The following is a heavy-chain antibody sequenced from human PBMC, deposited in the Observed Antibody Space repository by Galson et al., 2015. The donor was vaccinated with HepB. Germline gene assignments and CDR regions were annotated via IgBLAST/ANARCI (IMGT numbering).Heavy chain of an antibody. D-gene: IGHD3-10*01. CDR2: IGSSSTI. CDR1: GFTFSNYN. CDR3: ARSYGSGTYYTGSDY. Sequence: SLRLSCAASGFTFSNYNMNWVRQAPGKGLEWVSYIGSSSTIYYADSVKGRFTISRENAKNSLFLQMNSLRDEDTAVYYCARSYGSGTYYTGSDYWGQGTLVTVSS. J-gene: IGHJ4*02. V-gene: IGHV3-69-1*01.